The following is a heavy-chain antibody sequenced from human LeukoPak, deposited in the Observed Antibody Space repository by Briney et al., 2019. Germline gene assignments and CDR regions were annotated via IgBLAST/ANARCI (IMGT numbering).Heavy chain of an antibody. CDR2: IYYSGST. V-gene: IGHV4-34*01. CDR1: GGSFSGYY. D-gene: IGHD6-6*01. CDR3: ARHEVYAGIDY. J-gene: IGHJ4*02. Sequence: PSETLSLTRAVYGGSFSGYYWSWIRQPPGKGLEWIGSIYYSGSTYYNPSLKSRVTISVDTSKNQFSLKLSSVTAADTAVYYCARHEVYAGIDYWGQGTLVTVSS.